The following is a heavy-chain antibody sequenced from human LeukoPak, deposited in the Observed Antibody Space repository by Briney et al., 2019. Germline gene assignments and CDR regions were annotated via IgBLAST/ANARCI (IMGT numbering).Heavy chain of an antibody. Sequence: SETLSLTCTVSGGSISSYYWSWIRQPPGKGLEWIGYIYYSGSTNYNPSLKSRVTISVDTSKNQFSLKLSSVTAADTAVYYCARRRSGYYGSGSTRFGAFDIWGQGTMVTVSS. V-gene: IGHV4-59*08. CDR1: GGSISSYY. J-gene: IGHJ3*02. CDR3: ARRRSGYYGSGSTRFGAFDI. CDR2: IYYSGST. D-gene: IGHD3-10*01.